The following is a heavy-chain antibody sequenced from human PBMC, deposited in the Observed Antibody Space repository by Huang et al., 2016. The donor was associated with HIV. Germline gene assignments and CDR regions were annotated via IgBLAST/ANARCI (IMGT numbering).Heavy chain of an antibody. J-gene: IGHJ6*03. CDR3: ARHREGPVAYYSGWGSHLNYMDV. D-gene: IGHD3-10*01. CDR2: SYYKGST. V-gene: IGHV4-39*01. CDR1: GGSIRSSDYH. Sequence: QLLLQESGPGLVKPSEALALTCAVSGGSIRSSDYHWGWIRQPPGKGLEVVGSSYYKGSTHYSPALKSRVTIAVDTSKNLFFLNLTSMTAADTAVYYCARHREGPVAYYSGWGSHLNYMDVWGRGRTVVVSS.